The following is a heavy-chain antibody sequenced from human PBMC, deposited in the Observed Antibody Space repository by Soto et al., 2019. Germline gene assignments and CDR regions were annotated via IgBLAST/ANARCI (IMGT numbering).Heavy chain of an antibody. CDR2: ISSSSSYI. CDR1: GFTFSSYS. Sequence: EVQLVESGGGLVKPGGSLRLSCAASGFTFSSYSMNWVRQAPGKGLEWVSSISSSSSYIYYADSVKGRFTISRDNAKNSLYLQMNSLRAEDTAVYYCARDLPLLQLPHYYGMDVWGQGTTVTVSS. CDR3: ARDLPLLQLPHYYGMDV. J-gene: IGHJ6*02. V-gene: IGHV3-21*01. D-gene: IGHD2-2*01.